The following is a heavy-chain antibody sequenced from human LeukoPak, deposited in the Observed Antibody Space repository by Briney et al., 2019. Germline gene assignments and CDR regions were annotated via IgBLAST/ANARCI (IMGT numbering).Heavy chain of an antibody. D-gene: IGHD2-2*01. CDR1: GVSVSDGRYY. Sequence: SQTLSLTCNVSGVSVSDGRYYWTWIRQHPGKGLEWIVYKYYSGSAKYNPSLKSRLTISIDTSKNQFSLQLSSATAADTATYYCATPYCSGISCLDVFNMWGQGTRVTVSS. CDR2: KYYSGSA. V-gene: IGHV4-31*03. J-gene: IGHJ3*02. CDR3: ATPYCSGISCLDVFNM.